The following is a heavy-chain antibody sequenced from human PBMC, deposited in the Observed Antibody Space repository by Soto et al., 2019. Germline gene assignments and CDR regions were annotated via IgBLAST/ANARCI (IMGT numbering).Heavy chain of an antibody. J-gene: IGHJ4*02. V-gene: IGHV3-21*01. CDR1: GFTFSNFA. CDR3: ARVAISGWSD. D-gene: IGHD6-19*01. CDR2: ISSSTTYI. Sequence: EVQLVESGGGLVKPGGSLRLSCAASGFTFSNFAMNWVRQAPGRGMEWVSSISSSTTYIYYADSVKGRFTLSKDNAKNSLYLQTNSLRVEDTAVYFCARVAISGWSDWGQGTLVTVSS.